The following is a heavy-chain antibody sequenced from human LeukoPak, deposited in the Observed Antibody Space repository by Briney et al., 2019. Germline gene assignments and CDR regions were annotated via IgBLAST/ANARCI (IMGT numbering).Heavy chain of an antibody. CDR3: AGHHPRNTVDF. CDR2: ISDIGSI. J-gene: IGHJ4*02. CDR1: GGSISSYY. V-gene: IGHV4-59*08. D-gene: IGHD2/OR15-2a*01. Sequence: PSETLSLTCTVSGGSISSYYWSWIRQPPGKGLEWIAYISDIGSINYNPSLKSRVTISLETSKNQFCLWLSPITAGDTAVYFCAGHHPRNTVDFWGQGTLVTVSS.